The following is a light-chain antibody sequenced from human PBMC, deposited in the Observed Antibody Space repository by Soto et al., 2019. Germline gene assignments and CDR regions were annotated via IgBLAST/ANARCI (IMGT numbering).Light chain of an antibody. J-gene: IGLJ2*01. V-gene: IGLV4-60*02. CDR2: LEGSGSY. CDR1: SGHSSYI. Sequence: QPVLTQSSSASASLGSSVKLTCTLSSGHSSYIIAWHQQQPGKAPRYLMKLEGSGSYNKGSGVPDRFSGSSSGPDRYLTISNLQFEDEADYYCETWDSNTHPVFGGGTKLTVL. CDR3: ETWDSNTHPV.